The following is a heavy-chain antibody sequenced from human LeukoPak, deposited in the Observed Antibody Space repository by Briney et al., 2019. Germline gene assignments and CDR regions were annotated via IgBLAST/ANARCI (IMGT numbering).Heavy chain of an antibody. J-gene: IGHJ4*02. Sequence: GESLKISCKGSGXGFASYWIAWVRQMPGKGLGWMGVIYPGNSDITYSPSFQGQVTISADKSVSTAYLQWTSLKASDTAIYYCARHLSSITSSPNYWGQGTPVTVSS. CDR3: ARHLSSITSSPNY. V-gene: IGHV5-51*01. CDR1: GXGFASYW. D-gene: IGHD2-2*01. CDR2: IYPGNSDI.